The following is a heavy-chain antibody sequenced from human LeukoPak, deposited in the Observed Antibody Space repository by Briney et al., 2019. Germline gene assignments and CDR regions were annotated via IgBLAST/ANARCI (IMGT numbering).Heavy chain of an antibody. CDR1: GLTFSSYG. J-gene: IGHJ5*02. V-gene: IGHV3-30*18. Sequence: GRSLRLSCAASGLTFSSYGMHWVRQAPGKGLEWVAVISYDGSNKYSADSVKGRFTISRDNSKNTLYLQMNSLRAEDTAVYYCAKDQLGGSASDTWGQGTLVTVSS. D-gene: IGHD3-10*01. CDR3: AKDQLGGSASDT. CDR2: ISYDGSNK.